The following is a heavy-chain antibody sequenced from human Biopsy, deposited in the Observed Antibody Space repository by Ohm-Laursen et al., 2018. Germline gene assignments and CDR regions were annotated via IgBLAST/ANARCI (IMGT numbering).Heavy chain of an antibody. CDR3: ATLTEDYGASPDS. J-gene: IGHJ4*02. CDR2: VIPISNTA. D-gene: IGHD4-17*01. Sequence: SVKVSCKASGGSFSDYGLSWVRQAPGRGLEWRGRVIPISNTANYAQNFQDRLTITADRSTNTAYMELNSLRYEDTAVYFCATLTEDYGASPDSWGQGTLVVVSS. CDR1: GGSFSDYG. V-gene: IGHV1-69*06.